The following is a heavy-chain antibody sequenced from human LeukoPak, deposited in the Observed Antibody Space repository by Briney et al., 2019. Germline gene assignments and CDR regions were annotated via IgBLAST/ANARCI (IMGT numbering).Heavy chain of an antibody. V-gene: IGHV3-21*01. CDR2: ISSSSSYI. CDR1: GFTFSSYS. J-gene: IGHJ4*02. D-gene: IGHD3-22*01. CDR3: ARGPTYYYDSSGYYQVDY. Sequence: GGSLRLSCAASGFTFSSYSMNWVRQAPGKGLEWVSSISSSSSYIYYADSVKGRFTISRDNAKNSLYLQMISLRAEDTAVYYCARGPTYYYDSSGYYQVDYWGQGTLVTVSS.